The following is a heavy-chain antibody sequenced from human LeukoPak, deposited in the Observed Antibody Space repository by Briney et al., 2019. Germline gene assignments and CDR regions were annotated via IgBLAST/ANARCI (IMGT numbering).Heavy chain of an antibody. CDR1: GFTFSSYA. D-gene: IGHD2-21*02. V-gene: IGHV3-30-3*01. CDR2: ISYDGSNK. J-gene: IGHJ6*02. Sequence: QVPLVESGGGVVQPGRSLRLSCAASGFTFSSYAMHWVRQAPGKGLEWVAVISYDGSNKYYADSVKGRFTISRDNSKNTLYLQMNSLRAEDTAVYYCAKASEGDSHYGMDVWGQGTTVTVSS. CDR3: AKASEGDSHYGMDV.